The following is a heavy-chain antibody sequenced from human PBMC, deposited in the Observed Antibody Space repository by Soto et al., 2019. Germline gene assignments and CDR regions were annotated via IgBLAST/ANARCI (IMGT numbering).Heavy chain of an antibody. V-gene: IGHV3-23*01. Sequence: EVRLLESGGGLIQPGGSLRLSCAASGFTFSSYVMSWVRQAPGTGLEWVSGISGSGTNTYYADSVKGRFTISRDNSKNTLYLQMTSQRAEDTAEYYCAKDNSPYSGYNSFDYWGEGTLVTVSS. J-gene: IGHJ4*02. CDR2: ISGSGTNT. D-gene: IGHD5-12*01. CDR3: AKDNSPYSGYNSFDY. CDR1: GFTFSSYV.